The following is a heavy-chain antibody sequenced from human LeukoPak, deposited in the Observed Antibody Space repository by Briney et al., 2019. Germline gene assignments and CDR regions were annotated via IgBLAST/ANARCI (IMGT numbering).Heavy chain of an antibody. V-gene: IGHV4-34*01. CDR2: INHSGST. Sequence: SETLSLTCAVYGVSFSGYYWSWIRQPPGKGLEWIGEINHSGSTNYNPSLKSRVTISVDTSKNQFSLKLSSVTAADTAVYYCASGYYGSGSRPALLYYYYGMDVWGQGTTVTVSS. D-gene: IGHD3-10*01. CDR3: ASGYYGSGSRPALLYYYYGMDV. CDR1: GVSFSGYY. J-gene: IGHJ6*02.